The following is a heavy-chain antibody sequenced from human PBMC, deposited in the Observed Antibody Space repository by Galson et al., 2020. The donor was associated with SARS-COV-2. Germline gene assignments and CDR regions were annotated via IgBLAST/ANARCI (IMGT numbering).Heavy chain of an antibody. Sequence: QLGESLKISCAASRFTFSSSAMHWVRQAPGKGLEWVAFIRNDGQNKYYAASVRDRFTISRDNSKNTLYLQLDRLRPDDTGVYYCAKRNYDSWGQGTLVAVSS. J-gene: IGHJ4*02. CDR3: AKRNYDS. CDR1: RFTFSSSA. CDR2: IRNDGQNK. V-gene: IGHV3-30*02.